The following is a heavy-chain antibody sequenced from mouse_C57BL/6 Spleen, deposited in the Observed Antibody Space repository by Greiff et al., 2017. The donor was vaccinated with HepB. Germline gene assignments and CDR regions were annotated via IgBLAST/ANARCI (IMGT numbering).Heavy chain of an antibody. CDR1: GFTFSDYG. CDR2: ISSGSSTI. CDR3: ANYYKDAMDY. D-gene: IGHD2-12*01. Sequence: EVQVVESGGGLVKPGGSLKLSCAASGFTFSDYGMHWVRQAPEEGLEWVAYISSGSSTIYYADKVKGRFTISRDNAKNTLFMQMTSLRTEDTAMYYGANYYKDAMDYWGQGTTVTVSS. V-gene: IGHV5-17*01. J-gene: IGHJ4*01.